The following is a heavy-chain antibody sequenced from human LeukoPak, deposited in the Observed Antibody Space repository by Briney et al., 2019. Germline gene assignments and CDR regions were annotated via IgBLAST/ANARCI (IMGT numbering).Heavy chain of an antibody. V-gene: IGHV1-2*02. CDR1: GYTFTGYY. J-gene: IGHJ3*02. Sequence: ASVKVSCKASGYTFTGYYMHWVRQAPGQGLEWVGWINPNSGGTNYAQKFQGRVTMTRDTSISTAYMELSRLRSDDTAVYYCARGSIVWLVRLGAFDIWGQGTMVTVSS. D-gene: IGHD6-19*01. CDR2: INPNSGGT. CDR3: ARGSIVWLVRLGAFDI.